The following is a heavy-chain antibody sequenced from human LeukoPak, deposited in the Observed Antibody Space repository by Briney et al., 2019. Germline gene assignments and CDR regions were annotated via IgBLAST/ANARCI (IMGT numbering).Heavy chain of an antibody. CDR2: IQYDGRDK. CDR1: GFTFMSFG. Sequence: GGSLRLSCAASGFTFMSFGMHWVRQAPGKGLEWVAFIQYDGRDKFYADSVKGRFTISRDNSKNTLYLQTNSLRAEDTALYYCAKDLGSGSYAADYWGQGTLVTVSS. CDR3: AKDLGSGSYAADY. J-gene: IGHJ4*02. V-gene: IGHV3-30*02. D-gene: IGHD1-26*01.